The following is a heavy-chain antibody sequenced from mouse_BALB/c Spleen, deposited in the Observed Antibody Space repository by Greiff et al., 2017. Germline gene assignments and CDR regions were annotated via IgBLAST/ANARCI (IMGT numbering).Heavy chain of an antibody. J-gene: IGHJ3*01. CDR2: ISTYYGNT. Sequence: QVQLQQSGPELVRPGVSVKISCKGSSYTFTDYAMHWVKQSHAKSLEWIGVISTYYGNTNYNEKFKGKATFTADTSSNTAYMQLSSLTSEDSAVYYCARAYDYDGAWFAYWGQGTLVTVSA. V-gene: IGHV1-67*01. CDR1: SYTFTDYA. CDR3: ARAYDYDGAWFAY. D-gene: IGHD2-4*01.